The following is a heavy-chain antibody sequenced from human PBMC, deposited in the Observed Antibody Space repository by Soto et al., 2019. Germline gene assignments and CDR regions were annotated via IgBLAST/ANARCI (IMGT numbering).Heavy chain of an antibody. D-gene: IGHD6-13*01. CDR1: GFTFRTYT. V-gene: IGHV3-64*04. Sequence: GGSLRLSCLASGFTFRTYTMHLVRQAPGKGLEYVSTINSNGGSTYYADSVKARFTISRDNSKSTLYLQMNSLRAEDTAVYYCAREKAAAHNWFDPWGQGTLVTVSS. J-gene: IGHJ5*02. CDR3: AREKAAAHNWFDP. CDR2: INSNGGST.